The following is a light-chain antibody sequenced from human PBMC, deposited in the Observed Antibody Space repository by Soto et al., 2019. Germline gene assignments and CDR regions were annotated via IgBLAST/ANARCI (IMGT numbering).Light chain of an antibody. V-gene: IGKV3-11*01. CDR2: DAS. CDR3: QQRSDWPRT. Sequence: EIVLTQSPASLSLSPGERATLSCRASQSVSNFLVWYQQKPGQAPRLLIFDASNRATGIPARFSGSGSGTDFTLTICSLEPEDFAIYYCQQRSDWPRTFGQGTTLEMK. CDR1: QSVSNF. J-gene: IGKJ2*02.